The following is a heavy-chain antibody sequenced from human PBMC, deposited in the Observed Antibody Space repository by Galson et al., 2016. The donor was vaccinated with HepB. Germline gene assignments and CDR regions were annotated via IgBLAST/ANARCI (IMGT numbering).Heavy chain of an antibody. CDR3: ARHSDIVVVGHPGTHNWFDP. CDR2: IDPSDSCT. Sequence: QSGAEVKKPGESLRISCKGSGYSFTSYWISWVRQMPGKGLEWMGRIDPSDSCTSYSPSFQGHVTISADKSINTAYLRWSSLKASDTAMYYCARHSDIVVVGHPGTHNWFDPWGQGTLVTVSS. D-gene: IGHD2-15*01. J-gene: IGHJ5*02. V-gene: IGHV5-10-1*01. CDR1: GYSFTSYW.